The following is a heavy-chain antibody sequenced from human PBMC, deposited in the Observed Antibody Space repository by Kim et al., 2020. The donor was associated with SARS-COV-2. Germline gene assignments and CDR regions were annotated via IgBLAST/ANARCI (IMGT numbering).Heavy chain of an antibody. CDR3: ASSPGVAAPAYYYYYGMDV. CDR1: GDSVSSNSAA. V-gene: IGHV6-1*01. CDR2: TYYRSKWYN. Sequence: SQTLSLTCAISGDSVSSNSAAWNWIRQSPSRGLEWLGRTYYRSKWYNDYAVSVKSRITINPDTSKNQFSLQLNSVTPEDTAVYYCASSPGVAAPAYYYYYGMDVWGQGTTVTVSS. J-gene: IGHJ6*02. D-gene: IGHD3-3*01.